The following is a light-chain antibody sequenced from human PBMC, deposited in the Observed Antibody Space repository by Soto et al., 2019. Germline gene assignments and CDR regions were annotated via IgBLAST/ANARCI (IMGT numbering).Light chain of an antibody. CDR1: QSVLYSPNNNNY. J-gene: IGKJ1*01. Sequence: DIVMTQSPDSLAVSLGERATINCKSSQSVLYSPNNNNYLAWYQQKPGQPPKLLIYWASTRESGVPDRFSGSGSGTDFTLTISSLQAEDVAVYYCQQYYNPPWTFGQGTKVDI. V-gene: IGKV4-1*01. CDR2: WAS. CDR3: QQYYNPPWT.